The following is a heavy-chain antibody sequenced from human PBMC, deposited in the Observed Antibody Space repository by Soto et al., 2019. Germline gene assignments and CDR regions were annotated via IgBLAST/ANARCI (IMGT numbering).Heavy chain of an antibody. D-gene: IGHD2-21*01. CDR1: GYTITCCA. CDR2: VNAGDGDT. V-gene: IGHV1-3*01. J-gene: IGHJ4*02. CDR3: ARDGDGEGKVVAAMVY. Sequence: QVQLLQSGAEVKKPGASVRVSCKASGYTITCCAMHWVRQAPGQRPEWMGWVNAGDGDTKYSEKFQGRITIIRDTSASTAYMELYSLTSEDTAIYYCARDGDGEGKVVAAMVYWGQGTLVTVSS.